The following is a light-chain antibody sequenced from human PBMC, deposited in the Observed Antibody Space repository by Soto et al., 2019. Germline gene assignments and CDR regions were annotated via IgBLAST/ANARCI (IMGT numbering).Light chain of an antibody. V-gene: IGKV1-9*01. J-gene: IGKJ5*01. Sequence: IHLTQSPSSLCASLGHRVTITCLGRQGISSYLAWYQQKPGKAPKLLIYAASTLQSGVPSRFSGSGSGTDFTLTISSLQPEDFAIYYCPQYNNWPAITFGQGTRLEIK. CDR2: AAS. CDR3: PQYNNWPAIT. CDR1: QGISSY.